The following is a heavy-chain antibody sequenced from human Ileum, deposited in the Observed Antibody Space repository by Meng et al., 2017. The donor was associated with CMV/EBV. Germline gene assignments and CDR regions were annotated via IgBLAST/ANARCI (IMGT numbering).Heavy chain of an antibody. CDR2: IGNAGDT. CDR3: ARGKGIVVVPIMDV. V-gene: IGHV3-13*01. Sequence: GESLKISCAASGFTFPTSDMHWVRQAPGKGLEWVSSIGNAGDTYYADSVKGRFTISRDDAKNSLYLQMNSLRVGDTAVYFCARGKGIVVVPIMDVWGQGTTVTVSS. CDR1: GFTFPTSD. J-gene: IGHJ6*02. D-gene: IGHD2-2*01.